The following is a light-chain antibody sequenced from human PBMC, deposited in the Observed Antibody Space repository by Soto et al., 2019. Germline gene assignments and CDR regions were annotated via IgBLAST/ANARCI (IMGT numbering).Light chain of an antibody. V-gene: IGKV1-6*01. Sequence: ALQMTQSPSSLSATVGDRITITCRASQGIRNDLGWYQQKPGKAPKLLIYAASSLQSGVPSRFSGSGSGTDFTPIICSLQPEDFATYYCLQDYNYPLTFGEGTKVDIK. CDR1: QGIRND. CDR3: LQDYNYPLT. CDR2: AAS. J-gene: IGKJ4*01.